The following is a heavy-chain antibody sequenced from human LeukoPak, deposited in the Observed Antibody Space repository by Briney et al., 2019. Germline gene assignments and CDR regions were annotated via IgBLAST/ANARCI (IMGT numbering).Heavy chain of an antibody. D-gene: IGHD3-22*01. Sequence: PSETLSLTCTVSGRFISSYYWSWIRQPPGKGLDWIGYIYYSVSTNYNPSLKSRVTISVDTSKNQFSLKLSSVSAADTAVYYWARIRVGTYYYDSSGSYYFDYWGQGTLVTVSS. J-gene: IGHJ4*02. V-gene: IGHV4-59*01. CDR3: ARIRVGTYYYDSSGSYYFDY. CDR2: IYYSVST. CDR1: GRFISSYY.